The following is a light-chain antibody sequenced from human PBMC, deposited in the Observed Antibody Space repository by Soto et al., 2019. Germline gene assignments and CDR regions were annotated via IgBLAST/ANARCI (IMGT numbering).Light chain of an antibody. Sequence: QSVLTQPASVSGSPGQSITISCTGTSSDFGGYNYVSWYQHHPGKAPKLMIYEVSNRPSGLSDRFSGSRSGNTASLTISGLQAEDESDYYRSSYTSLSTGVFGGGTKLTVL. CDR3: SSYTSLSTGV. V-gene: IGLV2-14*01. J-gene: IGLJ3*02. CDR1: SSDFGGYNY. CDR2: EVS.